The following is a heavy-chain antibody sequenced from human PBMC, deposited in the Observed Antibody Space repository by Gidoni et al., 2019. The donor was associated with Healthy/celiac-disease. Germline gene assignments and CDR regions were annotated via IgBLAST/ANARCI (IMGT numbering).Heavy chain of an antibody. CDR3: ARGSDAIYDFWSGAKYNWFDP. Sequence: QVQLQQWGAGLLKPSETLSLTCAVYGGSFSGYYWSWIRQPPGKGLEWIGEINHSGSTNYNPSLKSRVTISVDTSKNQFSLKLSSVTAADTAVYYCARGSDAIYDFWSGAKYNWFDPWGQGTLVTVSS. CDR1: GGSFSGYY. D-gene: IGHD3-3*01. V-gene: IGHV4-34*01. CDR2: INHSGST. J-gene: IGHJ5*02.